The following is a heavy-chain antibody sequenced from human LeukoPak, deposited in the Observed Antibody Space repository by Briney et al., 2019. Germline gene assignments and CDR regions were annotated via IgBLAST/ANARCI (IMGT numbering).Heavy chain of an antibody. CDR3: ARRLGSGSYYNRGWFDP. D-gene: IGHD3-10*01. J-gene: IGHJ5*02. V-gene: IGHV4-59*08. CDR1: GGSISNYY. CDR2: IYYSGST. Sequence: SETLSLTCTVSGGSISNYYWSWIRQPPGKGLEWVGYIYYSGSTYYNPSLKSRVTISVDTSKNQFSLKLSSVTAADTAVYYCARRLGSGSYYNRGWFDPWGQGTLVTVSS.